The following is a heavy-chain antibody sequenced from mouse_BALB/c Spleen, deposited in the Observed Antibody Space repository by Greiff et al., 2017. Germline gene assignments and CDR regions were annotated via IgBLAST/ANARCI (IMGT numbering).Heavy chain of an antibody. V-gene: IGHV2-6-7*01. Sequence: QVQLKESGPGLVAPSQSLSITCTVSGFSLTGYGVNWVRQPPGKGLEWLGMIWGDGSTDYNSALKSRLSISKDNSKSQVFLKMNSLQTDDTARYYCARGNYYGSSSFAYWGQGTLGTVSA. CDR3: ARGNYYGSSSFAY. CDR1: GFSLTGYG. CDR2: IWGDGST. D-gene: IGHD1-1*01. J-gene: IGHJ3*01.